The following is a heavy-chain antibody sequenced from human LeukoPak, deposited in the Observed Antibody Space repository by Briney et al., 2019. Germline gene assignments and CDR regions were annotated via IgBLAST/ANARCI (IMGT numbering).Heavy chain of an antibody. CDR3: VKIVMAGGYFDY. D-gene: IGHD3-16*01. V-gene: IGHV3-48*01. J-gene: IGHJ4*02. CDR1: GFTFNSYS. CDR2: ISSSGSTI. Sequence: GGSLRLSCAASGFTFNSYSMNWVRQAPGKGLEWVSYISSSGSTIYYADSVKGRFTISRDNSKNTLYFQMGSLRPEDTAVYYCVKIVMAGGYFDYWGQGTLVTVSS.